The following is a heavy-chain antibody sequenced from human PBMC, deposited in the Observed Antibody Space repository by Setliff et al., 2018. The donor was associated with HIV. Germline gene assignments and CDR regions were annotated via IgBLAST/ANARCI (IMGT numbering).Heavy chain of an antibody. J-gene: IGHJ6*03. CDR1: GLTFNRYW. D-gene: IGHD2-2*01. V-gene: IGHV3-7*01. CDR3: ATQPPAALSYYYYYMDV. Sequence: PGGSLRLSCVASGLTFNRYWMSWVRQVPGKGLEWVSNTKYDGSEKYYVDSVKGRFTISRDNAKNSLYLQMNSLRAEDTAVYYCATQPPAALSYYYYYMDVWGKGTTVTVSS. CDR2: TKYDGSEK.